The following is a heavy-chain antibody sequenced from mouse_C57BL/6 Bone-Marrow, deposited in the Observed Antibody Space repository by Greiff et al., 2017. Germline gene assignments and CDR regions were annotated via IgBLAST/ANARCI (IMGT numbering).Heavy chain of an antibody. CDR2: IDPENGDT. J-gene: IGHJ2*01. Sequence: EVKLLESGAELVRPGASVKLSCTASGFNIKDDYMHWVKQRPEQGLEWIGWIDPENGDTEYASKFQGKATITADTSSNTAYLQLSSLTSEDAAVYYCTSNTVVATRYDFDYWGQGTTLTVSS. V-gene: IGHV14-4*01. CDR3: TSNTVVATRYDFDY. D-gene: IGHD1-1*01. CDR1: GFNIKDDY.